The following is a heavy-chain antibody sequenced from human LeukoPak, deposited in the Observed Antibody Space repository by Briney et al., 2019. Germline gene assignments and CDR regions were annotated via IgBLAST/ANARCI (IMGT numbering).Heavy chain of an antibody. J-gene: IGHJ4*02. CDR3: GRDWKLDY. V-gene: IGHV3-23*01. D-gene: IGHD1-1*01. CDR1: GFTFSNYA. CDR2: ISDDGGDT. Sequence: GGSLRLSCAASGFTFSNYAMSWVRQARGKGLEWVSAISDDGGDTKYAESVKGRFTISRDNSRNRLYLQMNSLRVEDTAIYYCGRDWKLDYWGQGILVTVSS.